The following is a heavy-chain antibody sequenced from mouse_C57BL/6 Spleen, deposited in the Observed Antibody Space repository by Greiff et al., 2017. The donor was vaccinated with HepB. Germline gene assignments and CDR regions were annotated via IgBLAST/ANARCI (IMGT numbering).Heavy chain of an antibody. Sequence: QVQLQQSGPELVKPGASVKISCKASGYAFSSSWMNWVKQRPGKGLEWIGRIYPGDGDTNYNGKFKGKATLTADKSSSTAFMQLSSLTSEDSAVYFCAREGDDYDKDYWGQGTTLTVSS. CDR1: GYAFSSSW. V-gene: IGHV1-82*01. D-gene: IGHD2-4*01. J-gene: IGHJ2*01. CDR3: AREGDDYDKDY. CDR2: IYPGDGDT.